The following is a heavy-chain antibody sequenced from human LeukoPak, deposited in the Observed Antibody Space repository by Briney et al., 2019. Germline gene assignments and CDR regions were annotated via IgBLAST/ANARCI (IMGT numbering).Heavy chain of an antibody. V-gene: IGHV4-59*01. CDR1: GGSISSYY. Sequence: SETLSLTCTVSGGSISSYYWSWIRQPPGKGLEWIGYIYYSGSTNYSPSLKSRVTISVDTSKNQFSLKLSSVTAADTAVYYCARLAYDFWSGSPLDYWGQGTLVTVSS. J-gene: IGHJ4*02. CDR2: IYYSGST. D-gene: IGHD3-3*01. CDR3: ARLAYDFWSGSPLDY.